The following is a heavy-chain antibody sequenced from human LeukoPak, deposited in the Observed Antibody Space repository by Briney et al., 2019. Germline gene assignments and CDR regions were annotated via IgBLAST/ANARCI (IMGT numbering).Heavy chain of an antibody. J-gene: IGHJ4*02. V-gene: IGHV3-33*06. CDR1: GFTCSSYG. Sequence: GGYLRFYGAASGFTCSSYGMDRVRHAPGKGLEWVAVICYDGSNKYYAESVKGRFTITTDNSKNTLYLQLNSLRAEDTAVYCCAKDYPTPAHWGQGTLVTVSS. CDR3: AKDYPTPAH. CDR2: ICYDGSNK.